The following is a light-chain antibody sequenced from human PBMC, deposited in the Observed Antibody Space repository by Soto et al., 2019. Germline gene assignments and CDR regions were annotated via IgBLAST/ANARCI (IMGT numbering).Light chain of an antibody. CDR1: QSVSSY. Sequence: EIVLTQSPVTLSLAPGERATLSCRASQSVSSYLAWYQQKPGQAPRLLIYDASNRATGIPARFSGGGSGTDFTLTIDNPEPEDLAIYYGQQRSNWPTITVGQGTRRAIK. CDR2: DAS. V-gene: IGKV3-11*01. J-gene: IGKJ5*01. CDR3: QQRSNWPTIT.